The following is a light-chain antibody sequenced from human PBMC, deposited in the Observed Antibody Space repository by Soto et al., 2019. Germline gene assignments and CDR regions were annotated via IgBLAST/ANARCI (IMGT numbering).Light chain of an antibody. CDR3: SSYSGSSTYV. V-gene: IGLV2-14*03. J-gene: IGLJ1*01. CDR1: GSDVGGYNY. Sequence: QSALTQPPSASGSPGQSITISCTGTGSDVGGYNYVSWYQHHPGKAPELMIFDVSNRPSGVSNRFSGSKSGNTASLTVSGLEAEDEADYYCSSYSGSSTYVFGTGTKVTVL. CDR2: DVS.